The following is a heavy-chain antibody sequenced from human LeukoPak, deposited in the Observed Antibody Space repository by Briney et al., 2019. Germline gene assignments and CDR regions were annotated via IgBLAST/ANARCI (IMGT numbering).Heavy chain of an antibody. D-gene: IGHD2-15*01. CDR1: GGTFSSYA. Sequence: SVKVSCKASGGTFSSYAISWVRQAPGQGLEWMGRIIPIFGTANYAQKFQGRVTITTDESTSTAYMELSSLRSEDAAVYYCAREAVVVVAASNWFDPWGQGTLVTVSS. CDR2: IIPIFGTA. J-gene: IGHJ5*02. CDR3: AREAVVVVAASNWFDP. V-gene: IGHV1-69*05.